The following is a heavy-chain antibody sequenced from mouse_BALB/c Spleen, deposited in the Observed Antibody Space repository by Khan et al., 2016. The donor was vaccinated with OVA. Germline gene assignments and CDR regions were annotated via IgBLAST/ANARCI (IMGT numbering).Heavy chain of an antibody. V-gene: IGHV9-1*02. J-gene: IGHJ1*01. CDR3: ARISSYCYSDV. CDR1: GYTFTNYG. CDR2: INTYTGEQ. Sequence: QIQLVQSGPELKKPGETVKISCKASGYTFTNYGMNWVKQAPGKGLKWMGWINTYTGEQTYADDFKGRFVFSLETSASTAYLQISNLKNEDMTTYFCARISSYCYSDVWGAGTTVTVSS. D-gene: IGHD6-2*01.